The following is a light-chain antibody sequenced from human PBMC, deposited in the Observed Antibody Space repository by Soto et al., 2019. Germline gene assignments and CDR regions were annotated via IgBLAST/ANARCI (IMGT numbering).Light chain of an antibody. CDR1: SRDVGGYNY. CDR3: CSYAGSYTWV. J-gene: IGLJ3*02. CDR2: DVT. Sequence: QSVLTQPRSVSGSPGQSVTISCTGTSRDVGGYNYVSWYQQYSDKAPKLMIYDVTKRPSGVPDRFSGSKSGNTASLTISGLQAEDEADYYCCSYAGSYTWVFGGGTQLTVL. V-gene: IGLV2-11*01.